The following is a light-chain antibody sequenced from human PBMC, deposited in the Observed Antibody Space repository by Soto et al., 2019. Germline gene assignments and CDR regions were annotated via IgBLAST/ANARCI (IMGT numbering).Light chain of an antibody. V-gene: IGLV2-14*03. J-gene: IGLJ1*01. CDR1: SSDVGGYNY. CDR3: CSYTTSNTRQIV. Sequence: QSVLTQPASVSGSPGQSITISCTGTSSDVGGYNYVSWYQHHPGKAPKLMIYDVSNRPSGVSNRFSGSKSGNTASLTISGLQPEDEADDYCCSYTTSNTRQIVFGTGTKLTVL. CDR2: DVS.